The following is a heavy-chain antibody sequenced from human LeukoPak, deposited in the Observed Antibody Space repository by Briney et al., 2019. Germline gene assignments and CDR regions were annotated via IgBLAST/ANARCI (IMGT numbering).Heavy chain of an antibody. J-gene: IGHJ4*02. V-gene: IGHV3-7*04. D-gene: IGHD6-13*01. Sequence: PGGSLRLSCAASGFTFSGYWMSWVRQAPGKGLEWVANIKQDGSEKNYVDSVKGRFTISRDNAKNSLYLQMNSLRAEDTALYYCARDRVGSSSWEGYWGQGTLVTVSS. CDR2: IKQDGSEK. CDR1: GFTFSGYW. CDR3: ARDRVGSSSWEGY.